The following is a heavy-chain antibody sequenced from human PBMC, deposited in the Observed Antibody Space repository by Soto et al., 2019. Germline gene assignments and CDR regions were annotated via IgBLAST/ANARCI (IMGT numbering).Heavy chain of an antibody. CDR3: VKDRSATWSFDY. CDR1: GFIYSSCA. J-gene: IGHJ4*02. Sequence: QVQLVESGGGVVQPGRSLRLSCSASGFIYSSCAMHWVRQVPGKGLEWLAVVSHDGTLYPYADSVKGRFTISRDHSRKLLYLQMSSLRPAEPAVYYCVKDRSATWSFDYWGQGTLVTVSS. D-gene: IGHD2-15*01. V-gene: IGHV3-30*18. CDR2: VSHDGTLY.